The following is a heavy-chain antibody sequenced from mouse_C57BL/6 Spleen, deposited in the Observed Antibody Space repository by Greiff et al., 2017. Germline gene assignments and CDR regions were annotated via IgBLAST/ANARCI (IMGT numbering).Heavy chain of an antibody. Sequence: QVQLKQPGAELVKPGASVKLSCKASGYTFTSYWMHWVKQRPGQGLEWIGMIHPNSGSTNYNEKFKSKATLTVDKSSSTAYMQLRSLTSEDSAVYYCARSFNYYGSSYWYFDVWGTGTTVTVSS. CDR2: IHPNSGST. J-gene: IGHJ1*03. CDR3: ARSFNYYGSSYWYFDV. D-gene: IGHD1-1*01. V-gene: IGHV1-64*01. CDR1: GYTFTSYW.